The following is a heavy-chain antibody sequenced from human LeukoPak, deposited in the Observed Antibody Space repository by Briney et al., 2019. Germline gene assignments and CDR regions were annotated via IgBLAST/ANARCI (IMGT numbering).Heavy chain of an antibody. V-gene: IGHV4-59*01. Sequence: SETLSLTCTVSGGSLSTYYWSWLRQPPGKGLEWFGYIHSTGSSNYNPSLKSLVTISVDTSKNQFSLKLSSVTAADTAVYHCARGSTVTTRKFYGMDVWGPGTTVTVS. CDR3: ARGSTVTTRKFYGMDV. CDR1: GGSLSTYY. CDR2: IHSTGSS. D-gene: IGHD4-17*01. J-gene: IGHJ6*02.